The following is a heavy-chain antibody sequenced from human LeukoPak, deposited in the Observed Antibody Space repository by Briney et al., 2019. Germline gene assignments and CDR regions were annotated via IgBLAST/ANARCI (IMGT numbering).Heavy chain of an antibody. CDR2: ISGSGTST. CDR3: AKDSYSSGRPLHTFDV. CDR1: GFTFSSYS. Sequence: GGSLRLSCAASGFTFSSYSMNWVRQAPGKGLEWVSGISGSGTSTHYADSVKGQFTISRDNSKNTLFLQLNSLRAEDTAIYYCAKDSYSSGRPLHTFDVWGQGTMVTVSS. J-gene: IGHJ3*01. V-gene: IGHV3-23*01. D-gene: IGHD3-10*01.